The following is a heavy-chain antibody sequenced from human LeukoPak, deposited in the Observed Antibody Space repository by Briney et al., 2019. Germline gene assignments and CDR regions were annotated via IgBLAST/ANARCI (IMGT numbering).Heavy chain of an antibody. CDR3: AGNVDTTPYYYYYMDV. CDR2: ISAYNGNT. V-gene: IGHV1-18*01. D-gene: IGHD5-18*01. CDR1: GYTFTSYG. J-gene: IGHJ6*03. Sequence: ASVKVSCKASGYTFTSYGISWVRQAPGQGLEWMGWISAYNGNTNYAQKLQGRVTMTTDTSTSTAYMELRSLRSDDTAVYYCAGNVDTTPYYYYYMDVWGKGTTVTVSS.